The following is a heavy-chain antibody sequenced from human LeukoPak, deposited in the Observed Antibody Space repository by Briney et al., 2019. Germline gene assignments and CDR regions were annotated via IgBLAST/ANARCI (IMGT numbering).Heavy chain of an antibody. Sequence: GGSLRLSCAASGFTFSSYSMNWVRQAPGKGLEWVSVIYSGGSTYYADSVKGRFTISRDNSKNTLYLQMNSLRAEDTAVYYCARGASFCGGDCDAFDIWGQGTMVTVSS. V-gene: IGHV3-66*01. D-gene: IGHD2-21*02. CDR2: IYSGGST. CDR1: GFTFSSYS. J-gene: IGHJ3*02. CDR3: ARGASFCGGDCDAFDI.